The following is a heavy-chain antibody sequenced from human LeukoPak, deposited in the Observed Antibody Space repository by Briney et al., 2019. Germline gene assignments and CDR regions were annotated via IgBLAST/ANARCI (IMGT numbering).Heavy chain of an antibody. J-gene: IGHJ5*02. CDR2: IYYTGRT. Sequence: SETLSLTCTVSGGSISSYYWSWIRQPPGKGLEWIGFIYYTGRTNSNPSLKSRVAISVDTSKNQFSLELTSVTAADTAVYYCARSVGVVTWFDPWGQGTLVTVSS. CDR1: GGSISSYY. D-gene: IGHD1-26*01. CDR3: ARSVGVVTWFDP. V-gene: IGHV4-59*08.